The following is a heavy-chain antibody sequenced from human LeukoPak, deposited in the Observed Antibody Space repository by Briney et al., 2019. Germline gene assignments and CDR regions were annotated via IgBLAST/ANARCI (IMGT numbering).Heavy chain of an antibody. J-gene: IGHJ4*02. CDR3: ACTPGYSYGYSFDY. CDR2: IYYSGTT. CDR1: GGSISDNY. Sequence: PSETLSLTCTVSGGSISDNYWSWIRQPPGKGLEWIGYIYYSGTTNYNPSLKSRVTISVDTSKNQFSLKLSSVTAADTAVYYCACTPGYSYGYSFDYWGQGTLVTVSS. V-gene: IGHV4-59*12. D-gene: IGHD5-18*01.